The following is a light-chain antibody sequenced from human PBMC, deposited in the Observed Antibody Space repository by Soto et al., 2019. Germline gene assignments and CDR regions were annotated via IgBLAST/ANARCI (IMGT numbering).Light chain of an antibody. J-gene: IGKJ1*01. V-gene: IGKV3-20*01. CDR3: QQYGGSPRT. Sequence: EIVLPQSPGTLSLSPGERATLSCRASQSVSSSSLAWYQQKRGQAPRLLIHDASIRATGIPDRFSGSGSGTDFTLTISRLEPEDFAVYYCQQYGGSPRTFGQGTKVDIK. CDR1: QSVSSSS. CDR2: DAS.